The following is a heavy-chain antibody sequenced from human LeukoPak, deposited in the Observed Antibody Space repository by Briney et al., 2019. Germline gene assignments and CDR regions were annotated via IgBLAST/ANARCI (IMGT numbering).Heavy chain of an antibody. D-gene: IGHD6-19*01. Sequence: PGGSLRLSCAASGFTFSSYAMSWVRQAPGKGLEWVSAISGSGGSTYYADSAKGRFTISRDNSKNTLYLQMDSLRAEDTAVYYCAKDDIAVAGTFDYWGQGTLVTVSS. V-gene: IGHV3-23*01. CDR3: AKDDIAVAGTFDY. J-gene: IGHJ4*02. CDR1: GFTFSSYA. CDR2: ISGSGGST.